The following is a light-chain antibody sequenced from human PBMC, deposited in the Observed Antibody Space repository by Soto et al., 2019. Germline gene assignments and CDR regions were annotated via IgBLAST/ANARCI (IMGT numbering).Light chain of an antibody. J-gene: IGLJ2*01. CDR2: DVS. V-gene: IGLV2-14*01. CDR1: SSDVGGYNY. Sequence: QSALTQPASVSGSPAQSITISCTGTSSDVGGYNYVSWYQQHPGKAPKLMIYDVSNRPSGVSNRFSGSKSGNTASLTISGLQAEDEADYYCSSYTSSSTLVVFGGGTQLTVL. CDR3: SSYTSSSTLVV.